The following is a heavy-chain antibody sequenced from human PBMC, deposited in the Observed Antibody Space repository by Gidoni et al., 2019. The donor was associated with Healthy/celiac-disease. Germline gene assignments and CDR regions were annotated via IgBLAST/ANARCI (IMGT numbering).Heavy chain of an antibody. CDR3: TTDGGGTYCGGDCYRDY. Sequence: EVKLVESGGGLVKPGGSLRLSCAASGFPFSNAWRSWVRPAPGKGLGWVGRIKSKTNGGTKDCADPGKGRFTISRDDSKNTLYLQMNSLKTEDTAVYYCTTDGGGTYCGGDCYRDYWGQGTLVTVSS. CDR1: GFPFSNAW. V-gene: IGHV3-15*01. D-gene: IGHD2-21*02. J-gene: IGHJ4*02. CDR2: IKSKTNGGTK.